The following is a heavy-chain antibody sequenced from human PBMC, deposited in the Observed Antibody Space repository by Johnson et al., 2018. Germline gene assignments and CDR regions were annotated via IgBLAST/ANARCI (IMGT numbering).Heavy chain of an antibody. CDR3: ARETTGSTGGLDV. CDR1: SGSISNYY. Sequence: QVQLQESGPGLVKPSETLSLTCTVFSGSISNYYWSWIRPSPGKGLEWIGFIYSSGSINYNPSLKSRVTMSLDTSKKQFSLKLSSVTAADTAVYYGARETTGSTGGLDVWGEGATVTVSS. CDR2: IYSSGSI. V-gene: IGHV4-59*01. D-gene: IGHD3-16*01. J-gene: IGHJ6*04.